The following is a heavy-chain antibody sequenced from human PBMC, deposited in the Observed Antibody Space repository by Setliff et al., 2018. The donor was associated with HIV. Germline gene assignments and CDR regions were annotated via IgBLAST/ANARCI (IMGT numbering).Heavy chain of an antibody. V-gene: IGHV3-21*04. D-gene: IGHD3-22*01. Sequence: GGSLRLSCTGSGFTFSDYNMNWVRQAPGKGLEWVSCISSTSTYIYYADSVKGRFTISRDNAKNSLYLQMDSLRAEDTAVYYCARDRHYYDSSGYKFPLDAFDIWGQGTMVTVSS. J-gene: IGHJ3*02. CDR3: ARDRHYYDSSGYKFPLDAFDI. CDR1: GFTFSDYN. CDR2: ISSTSTYI.